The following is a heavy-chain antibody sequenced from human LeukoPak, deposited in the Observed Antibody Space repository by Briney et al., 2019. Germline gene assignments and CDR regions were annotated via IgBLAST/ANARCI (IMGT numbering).Heavy chain of an antibody. J-gene: IGHJ4*02. CDR1: GFSFSTYA. D-gene: IGHD5-12*01. Sequence: PGGSLRLSCAASGFSFSTYAMSWVRQAPGKGLEWVSGMSGSGDYTYYTDSVKGRVTISRDNSKSTLYLQMNSLRAEDTAVYYCAKASVIVASPLDYWGQGTLVTVSS. V-gene: IGHV3-23*01. CDR3: AKASVIVASPLDY. CDR2: MSGSGDYT.